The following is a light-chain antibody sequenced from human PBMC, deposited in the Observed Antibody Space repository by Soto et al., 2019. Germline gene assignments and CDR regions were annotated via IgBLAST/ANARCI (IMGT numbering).Light chain of an antibody. CDR3: QTWGTGIHVV. CDR1: SGHSSYA. CDR2: LDSDGSH. Sequence: QPVLTQSPSASASLGASVKLTCTLSSGHSSYAIACHQQQPEQGPRYLMKLDSDGSHTKGDAIPDRFSGSSSGAERYLTISSLQSEDEADYYCQTWGTGIHVVFGGGTKLTVL. V-gene: IGLV4-69*01. J-gene: IGLJ2*01.